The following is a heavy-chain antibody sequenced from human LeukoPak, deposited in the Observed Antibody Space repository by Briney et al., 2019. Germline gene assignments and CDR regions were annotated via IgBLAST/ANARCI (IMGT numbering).Heavy chain of an antibody. CDR1: GFTFSSYG. D-gene: IGHD2-15*01. CDR2: ISYDGTNK. Sequence: GGSLRLSCTASGFTFSSYGMHWVRQAPGKGLKWVGTISYDGTNKYYADSVKGRFTISRDNSKNTLYVQMNSLRAEDTAVYYSAKDGGVVVAGKYHYYGMDVWGQGTTVTVSS. CDR3: AKDGGVVVAGKYHYYGMDV. J-gene: IGHJ6*02. V-gene: IGHV3-30*18.